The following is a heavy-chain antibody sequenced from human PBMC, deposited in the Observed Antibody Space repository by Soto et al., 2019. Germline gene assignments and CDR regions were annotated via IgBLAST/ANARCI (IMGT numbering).Heavy chain of an antibody. Sequence: QVQLVQSGSEVKKPGSSVKVSCKASGGTFSSYAISWVRQAPGQGLEWMGGIIPIFGTANYAQKFQGRVTITADESTITAYMELSSLRSEDTAVYYCARWGRVGTRDYYGMDVWGQGTTVTVSS. V-gene: IGHV1-69*01. D-gene: IGHD1-26*01. J-gene: IGHJ6*02. CDR3: ARWGRVGTRDYYGMDV. CDR1: GGTFSSYA. CDR2: IIPIFGTA.